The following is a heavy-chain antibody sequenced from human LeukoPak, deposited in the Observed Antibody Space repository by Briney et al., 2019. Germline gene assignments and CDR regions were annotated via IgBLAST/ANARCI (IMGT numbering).Heavy chain of an antibody. CDR1: GCSISSYY. CDR3: ARVSVVAAINWFDP. CDR2: IYYSGST. V-gene: IGHV4-59*01. Sequence: PSKTLSLTCTVSGCSISSYYWSWIRHPPGKGLEWIGYIYYSGSTNYNPSLKSRVTISVDTSKNQFSLKLSSVTAADTAVYYCARVSVVAAINWFDPWGQGTLVTVSS. D-gene: IGHD2-15*01. J-gene: IGHJ5*02.